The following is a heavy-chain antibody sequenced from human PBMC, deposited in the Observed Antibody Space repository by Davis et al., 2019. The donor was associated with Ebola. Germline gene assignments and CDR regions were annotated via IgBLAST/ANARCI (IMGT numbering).Heavy chain of an antibody. D-gene: IGHD2-2*01. CDR2: IYSGGST. CDR3: AKEGHIVVVPAAMVTP. Sequence: PGGSLRLSCAASGFTVSSNYMSWVRQAPGKGLEWVSVIYSGGSTYYADSVKGRFTISRDNSKNTLYLQMNSLRAEDTAVYYCAKEGHIVVVPAAMVTPWGQGTLVTVSS. CDR1: GFTVSSNY. J-gene: IGHJ4*02. V-gene: IGHV3-53*01.